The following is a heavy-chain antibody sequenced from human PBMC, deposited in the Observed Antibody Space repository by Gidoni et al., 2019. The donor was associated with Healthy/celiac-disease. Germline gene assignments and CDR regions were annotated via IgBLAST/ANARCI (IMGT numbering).Heavy chain of an antibody. CDR1: GFTFSSYA. Sequence: QVQLVESGGGVVQPGRSLRLSCAASGFTFSSYAMHWVRQAPGKGLEWVAVISYDGSNKYYADSVKGRFTISRDNSKNTLYLQMNSLRAEDTAVYYCARDGDYYDSRLSYVYNWFDPWGQGTLVTVSS. CDR3: ARDGDYYDSRLSYVYNWFDP. V-gene: IGHV3-30*04. J-gene: IGHJ5*02. CDR2: ISYDGSNK. D-gene: IGHD3-22*01.